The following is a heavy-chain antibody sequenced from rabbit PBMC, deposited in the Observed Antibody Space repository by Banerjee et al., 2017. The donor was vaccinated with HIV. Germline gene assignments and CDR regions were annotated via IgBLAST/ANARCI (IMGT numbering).Heavy chain of an antibody. J-gene: IGHJ4*01. D-gene: IGHD3-1*01. CDR3: ARDLASVVGWNFNL. Sequence: QEQLVESGGGLVKPEGSLTLTCKASAFSFSDRDVMCWVRQAPGKGLEWIACINAATAKPVYATWAKGRFTISRTSSTTVTLQMTSLTAADTATYFCARDLASVVGWNFNLWGQGTLVTVS. CDR2: INAATAKP. CDR1: AFSFSDRDV. V-gene: IGHV1S45*01.